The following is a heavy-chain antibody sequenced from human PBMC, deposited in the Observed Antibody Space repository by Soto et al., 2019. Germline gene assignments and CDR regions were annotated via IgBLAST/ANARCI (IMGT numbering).Heavy chain of an antibody. D-gene: IGHD3-3*01. Sequence: PGGSLRLSCGVYGFTFTSYAMNWVRQAPGKGPEWVASINNMGGRTYYADSVRGRFTVSSGNSKNTLYLQLNSPRAEDTAICYGAKDLYERCLTVRQETDYDFGNKTYYYYGMAVWGPGTTVTV. CDR3: AKDLYERCLTVRQETDYDFGNKTYYYYGMAV. J-gene: IGHJ6*02. CDR1: GFTFTSYA. V-gene: IGHV3-23*01. CDR2: INNMGGRT.